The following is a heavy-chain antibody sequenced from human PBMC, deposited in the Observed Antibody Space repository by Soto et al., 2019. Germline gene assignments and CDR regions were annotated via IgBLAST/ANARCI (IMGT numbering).Heavy chain of an antibody. Sequence: EVQVLESGGGLVQPGGSLRLLCAASGFTFSSYAMSWVRQAPGKGLEWVSSISSSSSYIYYADSVKGRFTISRDNAKNSLYLQMNSLRAEDTAVYYCARVKDDFWSGYYYYYYYYGMDVWGQGTTVTVSS. CDR1: GFTFSSYA. CDR3: ARVKDDFWSGYYYYYYYYGMDV. J-gene: IGHJ6*02. D-gene: IGHD3-3*01. V-gene: IGHV3-21*01. CDR2: ISSSSSYI.